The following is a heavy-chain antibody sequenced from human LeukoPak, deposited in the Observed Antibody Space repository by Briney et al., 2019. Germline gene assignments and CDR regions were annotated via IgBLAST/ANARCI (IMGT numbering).Heavy chain of an antibody. CDR2: IRTTAEGAKYA. V-gene: IGHV3-48*01. CDR1: GFSFTDYP. J-gene: IGHJ4*02. D-gene: IGHD3-10*01. CDR3: AGSWFYRDYFEY. Sequence: GGSLRLSCATSGFSFTDYPMNWVRQAPGKGLEWISNIRTTAEGAKYAYYADSVKGRVTISRDDGKNTLYLQMNSLRVEDTAVYYCAGSWFYRDYFEYWGQGTLVTVSS.